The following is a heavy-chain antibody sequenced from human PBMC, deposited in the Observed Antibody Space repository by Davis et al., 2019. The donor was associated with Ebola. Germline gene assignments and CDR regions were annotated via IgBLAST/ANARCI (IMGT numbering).Heavy chain of an antibody. J-gene: IGHJ4*02. CDR1: GFTFSSYS. Sequence: PGGSLRLSCAASGFTFSSYSMNWVRQAPGKGLEWVSAISGSGGSTYYADSVKGRFTIFRDNSKNTLYLQMNSLKTEDTAVYYCTRGGTEEDYWGQGTLVTVSS. V-gene: IGHV3-23*01. CDR2: ISGSGGST. CDR3: TRGGTEEDY. D-gene: IGHD1-1*01.